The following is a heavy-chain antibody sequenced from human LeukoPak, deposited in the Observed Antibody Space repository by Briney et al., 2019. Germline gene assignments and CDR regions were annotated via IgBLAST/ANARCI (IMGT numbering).Heavy chain of an antibody. CDR2: INWNGAST. V-gene: IGHV3-20*04. D-gene: IGHD2-15*01. CDR3: VRGATTYCSGGSCYSGDAFDI. Sequence: PGGSLRLSCVASGFAFDNNGMSWVRRAPGKGLEWVSGINWNGASTGYADTVKGRFTNSRDNAKYSLYLQMNSLRAKDTTLYYCVRGATTYCSGGSCYSGDAFDIWGQGTMVTVSS. CDR1: GFAFDNNG. J-gene: IGHJ3*02.